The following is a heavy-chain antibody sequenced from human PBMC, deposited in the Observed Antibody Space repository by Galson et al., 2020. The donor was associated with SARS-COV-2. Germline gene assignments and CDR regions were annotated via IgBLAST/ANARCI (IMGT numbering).Heavy chain of an antibody. CDR3: ARGGSRPIMAFDYYYFYMDV. CDR1: GGSFKNYY. D-gene: IGHD3-10*01. V-gene: IGHV4-34*01. CDR2: INHRGST. J-gene: IGHJ6*03. Sequence: SETLSLTCAVYGGSFKNYYWTWFRQSPGKGLQWIGEINHRGSTNYDPSLQGRVAMSVDTSKNQFSLRLISVTAADTAVYYCARGGSRPIMAFDYYYFYMDVWGKGTTVTVSS.